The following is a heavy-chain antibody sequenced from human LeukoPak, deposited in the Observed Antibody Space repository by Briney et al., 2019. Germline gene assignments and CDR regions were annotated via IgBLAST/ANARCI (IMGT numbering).Heavy chain of an antibody. CDR2: IYPGDSHT. CDR1: GYIFTSYW. V-gene: IGHV5-51*01. J-gene: IGHJ4*02. CDR3: ARQYLYTSSWTVDY. D-gene: IGHD6-13*01. Sequence: GESLKISCKGSGYIFTSYWIGWVRQMPGKGLEWMGIIYPGDSHTTYSPSFQGQVTISADKSISTAYLQWSSLKASDTAMYYCARQYLYTSSWTVDYWGQGTLVTVSS.